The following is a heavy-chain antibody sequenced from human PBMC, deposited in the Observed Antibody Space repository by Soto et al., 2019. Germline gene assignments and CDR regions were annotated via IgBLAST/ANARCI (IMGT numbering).Heavy chain of an antibody. Sequence: SETLSLTCTVSGASIRNYYWSWIRQPPGKGLEWIGYMYYSGSTNYNPSLKSRVTISVDTSKSQFSLKLSSVTATDTAVYYCARTKVAAGDYYYYMDVWGKGTTVTVSS. CDR1: GASIRNYY. CDR3: ARTKVAAGDYYYYMDV. D-gene: IGHD6-13*01. V-gene: IGHV4-59*08. J-gene: IGHJ6*03. CDR2: MYYSGST.